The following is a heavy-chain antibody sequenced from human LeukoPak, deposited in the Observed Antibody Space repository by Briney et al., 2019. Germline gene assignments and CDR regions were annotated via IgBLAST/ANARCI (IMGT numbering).Heavy chain of an antibody. CDR2: ISYDGSNK. J-gene: IGHJ6*02. V-gene: IGHV3-30*03. D-gene: IGHD2-2*02. Sequence: GGSLRLSCAASGFTFSSYGMHWVRQAPGKGLEWVAVISYDGSNKYYADSVEGRFTISRDNSKSTLYLQMNSLRAEDTAVYYCASRELYGPNYYYYYGMDVWGQGTTVTVSS. CDR1: GFTFSSYG. CDR3: ASRELYGPNYYYYYGMDV.